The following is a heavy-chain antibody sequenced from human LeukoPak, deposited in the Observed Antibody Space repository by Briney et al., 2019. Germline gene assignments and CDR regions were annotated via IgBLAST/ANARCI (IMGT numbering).Heavy chain of an antibody. J-gene: IGHJ2*01. CDR2: IWYDGTNK. CDR1: GFTFSTHG. V-gene: IGHV3-33*01. CDR3: ARDGAAVAGQVFWYFDL. Sequence: PGGSLRLSCAASGFTFSTHGIQWVRQAPGKGPECVAFIWYDGTNKYYADSVKGRFTISRDNSKNTLYLQMNSLRAEDTAVYYCARDGAAVAGQVFWYFDLWGRGTLVTVSS. D-gene: IGHD6-19*01.